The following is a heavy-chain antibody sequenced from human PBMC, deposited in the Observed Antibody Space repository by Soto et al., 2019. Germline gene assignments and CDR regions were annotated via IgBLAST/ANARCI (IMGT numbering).Heavy chain of an antibody. J-gene: IGHJ4*02. V-gene: IGHV4-59*01. CDR2: IYHTGTT. CDR1: GSSMSDYY. D-gene: IGHD6-13*01. CDR3: ATSYGNAWYTY. Sequence: SETLSLTCHVSGSSMSDYYWSWVRQSPGKGLEWFGYIYHTGTTNYNPSLKSRVTMSIDTSSNQFSLRVRSVTVADTAVYYCATSYGNAWYTYWGQGTQVTVSS.